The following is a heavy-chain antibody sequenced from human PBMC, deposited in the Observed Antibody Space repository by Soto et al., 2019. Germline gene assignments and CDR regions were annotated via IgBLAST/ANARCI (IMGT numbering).Heavy chain of an antibody. D-gene: IGHD4-17*01. CDR1: GFSFGDYI. CDR2: ISHSGSYI. CDR3: ASPRDYCVTTSNCFIAFDI. V-gene: IGHV3-21*01. J-gene: IGHJ3*02. Sequence: AQLVESGGSLVKPGGSLKLSCAASGFSFGDYIMNWVRQAPGRGLEWVAPISHSGSYIFYADSVKGRFTISRDNSRDALYLQMNSLGVDDTAIYYCASPRDYCVTTSNCFIAFDIWGQGTRVTVSS.